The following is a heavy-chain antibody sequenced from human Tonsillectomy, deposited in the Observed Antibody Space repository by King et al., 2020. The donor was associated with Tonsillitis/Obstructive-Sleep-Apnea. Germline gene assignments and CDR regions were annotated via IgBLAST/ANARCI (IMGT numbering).Heavy chain of an antibody. D-gene: IGHD2-15*01. J-gene: IGHJ4*02. CDR2: IYYSGST. V-gene: IGHV4-61*08. CDR1: GGSVSSGGYY. Sequence: QLQESGPGLVKPSETLSLTCTVSGGSVSSGGYYWGWIRQPPGKGLEWIGYIYYSGSTNYNPSLKIRVTISVDTSKNQFSLQLSSVTAADTAVYYCAIGGYCSGGSCYPLFDYWGQGTLVTVSS. CDR3: AIGGYCSGGSCYPLFDY.